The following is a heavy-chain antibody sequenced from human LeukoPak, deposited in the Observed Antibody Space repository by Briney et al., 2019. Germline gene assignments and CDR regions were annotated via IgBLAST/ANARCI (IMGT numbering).Heavy chain of an antibody. CDR1: GFTFSSYW. Sequence: GGSLRLSCAASGFTFSSYWMHWVRQAPGKGLEWVSYISSSSSTIYYADSVKGRFTISRDNAKNSLHLQMNSLRAEDTAVYYCARSIGGVMRVYFDYWGQGTLVTVSS. J-gene: IGHJ4*02. CDR2: ISSSSSTI. D-gene: IGHD3-16*01. CDR3: ARSIGGVMRVYFDY. V-gene: IGHV3-48*04.